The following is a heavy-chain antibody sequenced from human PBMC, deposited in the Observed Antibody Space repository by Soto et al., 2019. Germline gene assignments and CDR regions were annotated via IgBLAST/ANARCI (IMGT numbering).Heavy chain of an antibody. D-gene: IGHD1-26*01. CDR2: IGTDNGDT. J-gene: IGHJ5*02. Sequence: GASVKVSCKASGYIFTSYGIVWVRQAPGQGLEWMAWIGTDNGDTKYAQKLQGRVTLTTDTSTSTAYMELRSLTSDDTAVYYCARGPSFIDTTGPWFDPWGQGTLVTVSS. CDR1: GYIFTSYG. V-gene: IGHV1-18*01. CDR3: ARGPSFIDTTGPWFDP.